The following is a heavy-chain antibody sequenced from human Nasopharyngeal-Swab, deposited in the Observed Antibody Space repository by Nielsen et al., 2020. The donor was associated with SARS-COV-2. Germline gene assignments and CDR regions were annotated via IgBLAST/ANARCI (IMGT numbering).Heavy chain of an antibody. CDR2: IYDSGST. D-gene: IGHD5-24*01. V-gene: IGHV4-59*13. CDR3: AGTRRDGYRGDSFDI. J-gene: IGHJ3*02. CDR1: GGSISSNY. Sequence: SETLSLTCTVSGGSISSNYWSWIRQPPGKGLEWIGYIYDSGSTDYNPSLKSRVTMSVDPSKKQFSLILNSVTAADMAVYYCAGTRRDGYRGDSFDIWGRGTAVIVSS.